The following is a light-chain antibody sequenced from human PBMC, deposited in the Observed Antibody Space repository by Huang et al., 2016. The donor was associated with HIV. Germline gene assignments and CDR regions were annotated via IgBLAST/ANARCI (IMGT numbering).Light chain of an antibody. Sequence: SASVGDRVTITCRTSQTITTYLSWYQQKPGKAPELLIYTASNLRSGVPSRFSGSGSGTDFTLTISSLQPEDFATYYCQQSYSTPPLTFGGGTKVETK. CDR1: QTITTY. CDR3: QQSYSTPPLT. V-gene: IGKV1-39*01. CDR2: TAS. J-gene: IGKJ4*01.